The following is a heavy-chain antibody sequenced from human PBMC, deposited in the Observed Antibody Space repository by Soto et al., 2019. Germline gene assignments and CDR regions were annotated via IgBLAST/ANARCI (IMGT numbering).Heavy chain of an antibody. CDR3: ARGVGDPNDKYYYYGMDV. D-gene: IGHD1-26*01. CDR2: NNPTSGGT. Sequence: ASVKVSFKASLYTLTGYYMHWLQQAPGKELEGMGWNNPTSGGTNYAQKFKGRVTMTRDTSISKAYMELSRLRSDDTAVYYCARGVGDPNDKYYYYGMDVWGQGTTVTVSS. CDR1: LYTLTGYY. J-gene: IGHJ6*02. V-gene: IGHV1-2*02.